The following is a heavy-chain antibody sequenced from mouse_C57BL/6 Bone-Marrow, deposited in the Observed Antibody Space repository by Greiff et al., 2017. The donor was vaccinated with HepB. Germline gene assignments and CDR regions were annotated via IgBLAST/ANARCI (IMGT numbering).Heavy chain of an antibody. CDR2: INPSNGGT. V-gene: IGHV1-53*01. CDR3: ARSIFTTDWYFDV. Sequence: QVQLQQPGTELVKPGASVKLSCKASGYTFTSYWMHWVKQRPGQGLEWIGNINPSNGGTHYKEKFKRKATMTVDKSSSTAYMQLSSLTSEDSAVYYCARSIFTTDWYFDVWGTGPTVTVSS. CDR1: GYTFTSYW. D-gene: IGHD1-1*01. J-gene: IGHJ1*03.